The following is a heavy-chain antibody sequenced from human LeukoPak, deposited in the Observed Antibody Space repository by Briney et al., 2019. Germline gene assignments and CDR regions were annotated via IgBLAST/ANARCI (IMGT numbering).Heavy chain of an antibody. CDR1: GFTFDDYA. J-gene: IGHJ6*02. D-gene: IGHD3-22*01. V-gene: IGHV3-9*01. CDR3: AKDLSSAITSALVLDV. CDR2: ISWNSCSI. Sequence: PGRSLRLSCAASGFTFDDYAMHWVRQAPGKGLEWVSGISWNSCSIGYADSVKGRFTISRDNAKNSLYLQMNSLRAEDTALYYCAKDLSSAITSALVLDVWGQGTTVIVSS.